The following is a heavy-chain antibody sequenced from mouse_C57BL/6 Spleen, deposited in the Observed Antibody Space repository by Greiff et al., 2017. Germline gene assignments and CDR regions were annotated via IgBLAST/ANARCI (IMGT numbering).Heavy chain of an antibody. J-gene: IGHJ1*03. D-gene: IGHD1-1*01. CDR3: AKKGDYYGSSYENFDV. CDR2: IWRGGST. V-gene: IGHV2-5*01. Sequence: VQLQESGPGLVQPSQSLSITCTVSGFSLTSYGVHWVRQSPGKGLEWLGVIWRGGSTDYNAAFMSRLSITKDNSKSQVFFKMNSLQADDTAIYYCAKKGDYYGSSYENFDVWGTGTTVTVSS. CDR1: GFSLTSYG.